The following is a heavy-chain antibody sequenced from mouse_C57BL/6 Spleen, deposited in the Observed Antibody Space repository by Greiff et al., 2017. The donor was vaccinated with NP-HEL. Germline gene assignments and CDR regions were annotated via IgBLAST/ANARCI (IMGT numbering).Heavy chain of an antibody. J-gene: IGHJ4*01. CDR1: GYAFSSSW. V-gene: IGHV1-82*01. CDR3: ARWPYYAMDD. Sequence: QVQLQQSGPELVKPGASVKISCKASGYAFSSSWMNWVKQRPGKGLEWIGRIYPGDGDTNYNGKFKGKATLTADKSSSTAYMQLSSLTSEDSAVYFCARWPYYAMDDWGQGTSVTVSS. CDR2: IYPGDGDT.